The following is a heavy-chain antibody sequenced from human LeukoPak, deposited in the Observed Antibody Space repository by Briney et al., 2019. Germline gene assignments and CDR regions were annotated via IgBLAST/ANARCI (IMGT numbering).Heavy chain of an antibody. Sequence: PGGSLTPSCAASGFTFSSYSMNWVRQAPGKGLEWDSSISSSRSYIYYADSVKGRFTISRDNTKNSMYLQMNSLRAEDTAVYCCARGGPCSSTSCYIEWHFDYWGQGTLVTVSS. D-gene: IGHD2-2*02. J-gene: IGHJ4*02. CDR1: GFTFSSYS. CDR3: ARGGPCSSTSCYIEWHFDY. V-gene: IGHV3-21*01. CDR2: ISSSRSYI.